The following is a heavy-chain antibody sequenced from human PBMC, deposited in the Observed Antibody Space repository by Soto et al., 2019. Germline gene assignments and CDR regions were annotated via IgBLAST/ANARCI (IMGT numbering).Heavy chain of an antibody. CDR2: IYYSGST. D-gene: IGHD3-10*01. V-gene: IGHV4-39*01. CDR3: ASPRRSSWRWLHDRGYFDY. CDR1: GGSISSSSYY. J-gene: IGHJ4*02. Sequence: PSETLSLTCTVSGGSISSSSYYWGWIRQPPGKGLEWIGSIYYSGSTYYNPSLKSRVTISVDTSKNQFSLKLSSVTAADTAVYYCASPRRSSWRWLHDRGYFDYWGQGTLVTVSS.